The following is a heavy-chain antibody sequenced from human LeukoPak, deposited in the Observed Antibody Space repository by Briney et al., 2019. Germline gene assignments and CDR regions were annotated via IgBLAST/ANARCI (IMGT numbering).Heavy chain of an antibody. Sequence: PSEPLSLTCAVYGGSFSGYYWSWIRQPPGKGLGWIGEINHSGSTNYNPSLKSRVTISVDTSKNQFSLKLSSVTAADTAVYYCARPKNYGDYADAFDIWGQGTMVTVSS. CDR3: ARPKNYGDYADAFDI. V-gene: IGHV4-34*01. CDR1: GGSFSGYY. CDR2: INHSGST. J-gene: IGHJ3*02. D-gene: IGHD4-17*01.